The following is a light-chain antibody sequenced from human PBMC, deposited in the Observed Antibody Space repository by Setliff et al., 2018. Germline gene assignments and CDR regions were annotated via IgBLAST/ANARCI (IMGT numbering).Light chain of an antibody. V-gene: IGLV2-18*02. CDR2: EVS. Sequence: QSVLTQPPSVSGSPGQSVTISCTGTSSDVGNYDRVSWYQQAPGTAPKLMIYEVSSRPSGVPDRFSGSKSCNTASLTVSGLQAEDEADYYCSSYAGSYIYVFGSGTKVTVL. CDR3: SSYAGSYIYV. CDR1: SSDVGNYDR. J-gene: IGLJ1*01.